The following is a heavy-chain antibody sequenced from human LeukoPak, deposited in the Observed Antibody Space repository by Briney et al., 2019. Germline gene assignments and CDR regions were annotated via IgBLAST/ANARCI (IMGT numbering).Heavy chain of an antibody. CDR3: ARAPGEVWSRYFDWLSPLDYYCMDV. V-gene: IGHV3-21*01. CDR2: ISSSSSYI. Sequence: GGSLRLSCAASGFTFSSYEMNWVRQAPGKGLEWVSSISSSSSYIYYADSVKGRFTISRDNAKNSLYLQMNSLRAEDTAVYYCARAPGEVWSRYFDWLSPLDYYCMDVWGKGTTVTVSS. CDR1: GFTFSSYE. D-gene: IGHD3-9*01. J-gene: IGHJ6*03.